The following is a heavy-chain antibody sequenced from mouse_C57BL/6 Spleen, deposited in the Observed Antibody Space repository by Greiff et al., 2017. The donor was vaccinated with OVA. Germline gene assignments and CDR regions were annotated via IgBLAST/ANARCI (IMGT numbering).Heavy chain of an antibody. V-gene: IGHV1-55*01. CDR3: SISSDSSGSAWFAY. CDR1: GYTFTSYW. Sequence: QVQLQQPGAELVKPGASVKMSCKASGYTFTSYWITWVKQRPGQGLEWIGDIYPGSGSTNYNEKFKSKATLTVDTYYSTAYMQLSSLTSEDSAVYYSSISSDSSGSAWFAYWGQGTLLTVSA. J-gene: IGHJ3*01. CDR2: IYPGSGST. D-gene: IGHD3-2*02.